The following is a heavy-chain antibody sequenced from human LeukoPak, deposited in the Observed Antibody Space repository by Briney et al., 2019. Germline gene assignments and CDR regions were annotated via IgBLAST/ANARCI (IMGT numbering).Heavy chain of an antibody. CDR2: ISWNSGSI. V-gene: IGHV3-9*01. CDR3: AKGSGYGDDNAEYFQH. Sequence: PGGSLRLSCAASGFTFDDFAMHWVRQAPGKGLEWVSGISWNSGSIGYADSVKGRFTISRDNAKNSLYLQMNSLRAEDTAFYYCAKGSGYGDDNAEYFQHWGQGTLVTVSS. D-gene: IGHD4-17*01. CDR1: GFTFDDFA. J-gene: IGHJ1*01.